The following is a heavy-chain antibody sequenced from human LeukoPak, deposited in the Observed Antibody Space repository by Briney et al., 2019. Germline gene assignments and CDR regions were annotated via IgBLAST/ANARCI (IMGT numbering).Heavy chain of an antibody. CDR2: IWYDGSNK. V-gene: IGHV3-33*01. CDR1: GFTLNTYA. CDR3: VREVLEGSRGFDY. J-gene: IGHJ4*02. Sequence: PGRSLRLSCAASGFTLNTYAMHWVRQAPGKGPEWVAVIWYDGSNKYYADSVKGRFTISRDNAKNTLYLDMNNLRADDTSVYYCVREVLEGSRGFDYWGQGTLVTVSS. D-gene: IGHD3-3*01.